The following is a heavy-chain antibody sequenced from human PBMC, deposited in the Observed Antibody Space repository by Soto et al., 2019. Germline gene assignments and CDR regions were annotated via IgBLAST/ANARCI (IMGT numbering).Heavy chain of an antibody. V-gene: IGHV4-28*03. CDR1: GNSISSSNW. CDR2: INYSGST. Sequence: PSETLSLTCAVSGNSISSSNWWGWIRQPPEKGLEWIGYINYSGSTYYNPSLKSRVTISVDTSKNQFSLKLSSVTAADTAVYYCARVNPTVTTVDYWGQGTLVTVSS. CDR3: ARVNPTVTTVDY. D-gene: IGHD4-17*01. J-gene: IGHJ4*02.